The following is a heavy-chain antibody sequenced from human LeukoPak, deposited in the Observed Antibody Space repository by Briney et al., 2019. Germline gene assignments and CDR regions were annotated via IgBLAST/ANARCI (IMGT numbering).Heavy chain of an antibody. V-gene: IGHV3-21*01. CDR2: ISSSSSYI. J-gene: IGHJ4*02. Sequence: PGGSLRLSCAASGFTFSSYSMNWVRQAPGKGLGWVSSISSSSSYIYYADSVKGRFTISRDNAKNSLYLQMNSLRAEDTAVYYCARGQFAAVAGIDYWGQGTLVTVSS. CDR1: GFTFSSYS. D-gene: IGHD6-19*01. CDR3: ARGQFAAVAGIDY.